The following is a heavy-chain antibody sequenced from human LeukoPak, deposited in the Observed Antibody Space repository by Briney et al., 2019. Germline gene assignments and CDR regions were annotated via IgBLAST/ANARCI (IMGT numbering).Heavy chain of an antibody. V-gene: IGHV3-33*01. J-gene: IGHJ4*02. D-gene: IGHD3-22*01. CDR1: GFTFGRYG. CDR2: ISYDGSNK. Sequence: PGRSLRLSCAASGFTFGRYGMHWVRQAPGKGLEWVALISYDGSNKYYADSVKGRFTISRDNSKNTLYLQMNSLRAEDTAVYYCARLLDSGDYSLSVLRYWGQGTLVTVSS. CDR3: ARLLDSGDYSLSVLRY.